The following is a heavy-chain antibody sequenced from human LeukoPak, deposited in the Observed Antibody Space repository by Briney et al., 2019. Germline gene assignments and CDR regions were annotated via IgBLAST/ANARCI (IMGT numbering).Heavy chain of an antibody. CDR1: GGYISRYY. V-gene: IGHV4-59*01. D-gene: IGHD3-10*01. J-gene: IGHJ4*02. CDR3: ARVGDVSGSSSPLDY. CDR2: FSFTRTA. Sequence: SETLSLTCSVSGGYISRYYWSWIRHPPGKALEGCGYFSFTRTANAHPSLKSRVTMSVDPSKSQCSMRPSSVTAADTGVYSCARVGDVSGSSSPLDYWGQGTLVTVSS.